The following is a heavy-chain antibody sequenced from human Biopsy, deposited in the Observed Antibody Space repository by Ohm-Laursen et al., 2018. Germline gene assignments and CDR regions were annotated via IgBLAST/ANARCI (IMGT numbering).Heavy chain of an antibody. CDR1: GYNFGNYY. CDR2: VNPVAEAT. V-gene: IGHV1-46*01. Sequence: GASVKVSCKPSGYNFGNYYINWVREVPGQGLEWLGVVNPVAEATMYAQKFQDRITLTRDASTNTVYMDLTSLTSEDTAVYYCARESPLRLGVCGAIRCFKEVFGMDVWGQGTTVIVSS. J-gene: IGHJ6*02. D-gene: IGHD2-21*01. CDR3: ARESPLRLGVCGAIRCFKEVFGMDV.